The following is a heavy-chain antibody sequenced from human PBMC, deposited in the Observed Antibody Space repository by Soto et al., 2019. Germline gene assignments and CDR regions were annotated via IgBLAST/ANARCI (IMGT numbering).Heavy chain of an antibody. CDR3: ARQNSYGYYYYGLDV. CDR1: GYSFSNYW. Sequence: GESLKISCKGSGYSFSNYWIGWVRQMPGKGLERMGIIYPGDSDTRYSPSFQGQVTISADKSISTAHLQWSSLKASDTALYYCARQNSYGYYYYGLDVWGQGXTVTVYS. D-gene: IGHD5-18*01. CDR2: IYPGDSDT. J-gene: IGHJ6*02. V-gene: IGHV5-51*01.